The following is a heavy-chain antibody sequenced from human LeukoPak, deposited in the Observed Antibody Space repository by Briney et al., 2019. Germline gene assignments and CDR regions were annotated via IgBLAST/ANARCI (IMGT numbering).Heavy chain of an antibody. J-gene: IGHJ3*02. CDR1: GFTFSSYE. V-gene: IGHV3-48*03. D-gene: IGHD2/OR15-2a*01. CDR3: ARVALSMGENGFDI. CDR2: ISSSGSTI. Sequence: GGSLRLSCAASGFTFSSYEMNWVRQAPGKGLEWVSYISSSGSTIYYADSVKGRFTISRDNAKNSLYLQMNSLRAEDTAVYYCARVALSMGENGFDIWGQGTMVTVSS.